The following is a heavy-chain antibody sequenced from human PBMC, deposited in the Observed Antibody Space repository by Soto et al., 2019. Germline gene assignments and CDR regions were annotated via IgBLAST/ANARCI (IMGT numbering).Heavy chain of an antibody. CDR1: GFTFNNYW. CDR3: VRARVDY. Sequence: GGSLRLSCTTSGFTFNNYWMTWVRQAPGKGLEWVATIKEDGSEKYYGDSLRGRFAISRDNAENSLYLQMNSLRAEDTAVYYCVRARVDYWGQGSLVTVSS. J-gene: IGHJ4*02. V-gene: IGHV3-7*04. CDR2: IKEDGSEK.